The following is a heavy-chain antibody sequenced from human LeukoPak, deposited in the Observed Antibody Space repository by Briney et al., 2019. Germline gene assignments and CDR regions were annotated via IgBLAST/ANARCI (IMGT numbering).Heavy chain of an antibody. CDR2: IYSSGST. V-gene: IGHV4-4*07. CDR3: ARAYCSGGSCYSGFDY. D-gene: IGHD2-15*01. Sequence: SETLSLTCTVSGGSISSYYWSWIRQPAGKGLDWIGRIYSSGSTNYNPSLKGRVTMSVDTSKIQFSLKLSSVTAADTAVYYCARAYCSGGSCYSGFDYWGQGTLVTVSS. CDR1: GGSISSYY. J-gene: IGHJ4*02.